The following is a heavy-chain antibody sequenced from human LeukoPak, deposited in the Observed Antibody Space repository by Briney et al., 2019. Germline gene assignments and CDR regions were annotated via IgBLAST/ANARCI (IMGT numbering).Heavy chain of an antibody. Sequence: KPGGSLRLSCAASGFTFSSYSMNWVRQAPGKGLEWVSSISSSSSYIYYADSEKGRFTISRDNSKNTLYLQMNSLRAEDTAVYYCARDLGYCSGGSCYAGHMDVWGKGTTVTVSS. CDR2: ISSSSSYI. D-gene: IGHD2-15*01. CDR3: ARDLGYCSGGSCYAGHMDV. J-gene: IGHJ6*03. V-gene: IGHV3-21*01. CDR1: GFTFSSYS.